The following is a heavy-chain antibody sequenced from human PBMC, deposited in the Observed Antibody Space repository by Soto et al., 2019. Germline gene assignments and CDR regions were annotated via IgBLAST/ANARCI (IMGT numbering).Heavy chain of an antibody. CDR3: GKDGAVSDYPTLDY. J-gene: IGHJ4*02. D-gene: IGHD4-17*01. Sequence: EVQLVESGGVVVQPGGSLRLSCAASGFTFDDYSMHWVRQAPGKGLEWVSLISWDGGSTYYADSVKGRFTISRDNSKNSLYLQMNSLTTEDTAFYYCGKDGAVSDYPTLDYWGQGALVTVSS. CDR2: ISWDGGST. V-gene: IGHV3-43*01. CDR1: GFTFDDYS.